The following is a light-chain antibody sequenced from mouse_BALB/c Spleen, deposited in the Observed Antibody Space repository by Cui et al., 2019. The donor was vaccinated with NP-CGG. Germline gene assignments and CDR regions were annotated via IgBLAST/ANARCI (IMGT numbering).Light chain of an antibody. CDR2: GIN. CDR1: TGPVTTSNY. V-gene: IGLV1*01. CDR3: ALWYSNHWV. J-gene: IGLJ1*01. Sequence: QAVVTQESALTTSPGETVTLTCRSSTGPVTTSNYANWVQEKPDHLFTGLIGGINNRAPGVPARFSGSLIGDKAALIITGAQTEDEAIYFCALWYSNHWVFGGGTKLTVL.